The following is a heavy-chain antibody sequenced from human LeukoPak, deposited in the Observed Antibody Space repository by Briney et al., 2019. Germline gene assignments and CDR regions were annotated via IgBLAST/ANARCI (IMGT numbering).Heavy chain of an antibody. Sequence: GGSLRLSCAASGFTFGSYGMSWVRQAPGKGLEWDSFITPNADRAAYADSVEGRFTISRDNPKNTLYLQMNSLRAEDTAMYYCARDQTTTYFDYWGQGTLVTVSS. CDR3: ARDQTTTYFDY. V-gene: IGHV3-23*01. CDR1: GFTFGSYG. J-gene: IGHJ4*02. CDR2: ITPNADRA. D-gene: IGHD1-26*01.